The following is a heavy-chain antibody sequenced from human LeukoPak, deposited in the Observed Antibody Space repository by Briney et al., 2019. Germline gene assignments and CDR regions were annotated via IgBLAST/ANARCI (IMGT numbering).Heavy chain of an antibody. CDR1: GGSIRSYY. Sequence: SETLSLTCTVSGGSIRSYYWSWIRQPPGKGLEWIGYIYYSGSTNYNPSLRSRVTLSVDSSKNQFSLKLNSVTAADTAVYYCARETRDYYYYYMDVWGKGTTVTISS. CDR3: ARETRDYYYYYMDV. CDR2: IYYSGST. J-gene: IGHJ6*03. V-gene: IGHV4-59*01.